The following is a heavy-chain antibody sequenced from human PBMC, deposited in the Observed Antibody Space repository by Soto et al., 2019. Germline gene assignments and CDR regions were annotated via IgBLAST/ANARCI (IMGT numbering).Heavy chain of an antibody. D-gene: IGHD1-1*01. CDR1: GYTFTSYG. V-gene: IGHV1-18*01. CDR3: ARGRYGDY. CDR2: ISAHYGNT. Sequence: QVHLVQSGAEVKKPGASVKVSCKGSGYTFTSYGITWVRQAPGQGLEWMGWISAHYGNTDYAQKLQGRVTVTRDTSTSTAYMELRSLSTGDTAVYYCARGRYGDYWGQGALVTVSS. J-gene: IGHJ4*02.